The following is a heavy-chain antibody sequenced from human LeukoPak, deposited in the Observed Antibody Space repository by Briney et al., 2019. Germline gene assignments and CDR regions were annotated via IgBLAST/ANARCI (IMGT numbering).Heavy chain of an antibody. Sequence: GASVKVSCKASGYTFTGYYMHWVRQAPGQGLEWMGWINPNSGGTNYAQKFQGRVTMTTDTSTSTAYMELRSLRSDDTAVYYCARDVEFLYYFDYWGQGTLVTVSS. V-gene: IGHV1-2*02. D-gene: IGHD5-24*01. J-gene: IGHJ4*02. CDR1: GYTFTGYY. CDR3: ARDVEFLYYFDY. CDR2: INPNSGGT.